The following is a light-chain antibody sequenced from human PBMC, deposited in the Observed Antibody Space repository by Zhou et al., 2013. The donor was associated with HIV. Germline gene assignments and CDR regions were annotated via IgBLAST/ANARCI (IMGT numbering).Light chain of an antibody. V-gene: IGKV1-17*03. CDR2: GAS. CDR1: QGINNY. Sequence: DIQMTQSPSAVSASVGDRVTITCRASQGINNYLAWFQQKPGKVPERLIFGASTLQSGVPSRFSGSGSGTEFTLTISSLQPEDFATYYCLQHDSYPLTFGGGTKVEI. CDR3: LQHDSYPLT. J-gene: IGKJ4*01.